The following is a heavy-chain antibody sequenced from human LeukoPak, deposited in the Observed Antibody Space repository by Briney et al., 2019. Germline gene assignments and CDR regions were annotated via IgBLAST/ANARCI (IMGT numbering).Heavy chain of an antibody. Sequence: ASVKVSCKASGYTFTGYYMHWVRQAPGQGLEWMGWINPNSGGTNYAQKFQGRVTMTRDTSISTAYMELSSLRSEDTAVYYCAEETGIVGGHAFDIWGQGTMVTVSS. V-gene: IGHV1-2*02. CDR1: GYTFTGYY. D-gene: IGHD1-26*01. CDR2: INPNSGGT. J-gene: IGHJ3*02. CDR3: AEETGIVGGHAFDI.